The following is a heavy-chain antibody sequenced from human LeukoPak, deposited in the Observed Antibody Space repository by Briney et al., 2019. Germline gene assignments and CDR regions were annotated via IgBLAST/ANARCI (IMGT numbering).Heavy chain of an antibody. Sequence: GGSLRLSCAASGFTFNTYAMSWVRQAPGKGLEWVSAISGRGDYTYYADSVKGRFPISRDNSKNTLYLQMNSLRAEDTAIYYCAKDPGNIVVVPAATNYFDYWGQGTLVTVSS. V-gene: IGHV3-23*01. CDR1: GFTFNTYA. CDR2: ISGRGDYT. J-gene: IGHJ4*02. D-gene: IGHD2-2*01. CDR3: AKDPGNIVVVPAATNYFDY.